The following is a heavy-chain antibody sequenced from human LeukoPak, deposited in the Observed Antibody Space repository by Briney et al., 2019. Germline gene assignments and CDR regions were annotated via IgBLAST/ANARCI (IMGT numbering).Heavy chain of an antibody. J-gene: IGHJ2*01. CDR2: IYYSGST. Sequence: SETLSLTCTVSGGSISSYYWNWIRQPPGRGLEWIGYIYYSGSTNYNPSLKSRVTISVDTSKNQFSLKLSSVTAADTAVYYCARKPYSSSWYDWYFDLWGRGTLVTVSS. CDR3: ARKPYSSSWYDWYFDL. D-gene: IGHD6-13*01. CDR1: GGSISSYY. V-gene: IGHV4-59*01.